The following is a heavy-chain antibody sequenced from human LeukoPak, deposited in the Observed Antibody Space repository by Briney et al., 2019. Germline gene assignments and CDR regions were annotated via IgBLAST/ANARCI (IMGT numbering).Heavy chain of an antibody. D-gene: IGHD6-19*01. V-gene: IGHV4-31*03. CDR2: IYYSGST. CDR3: AGGVRSGWSQYHFDY. CDR1: GGSISSDGYY. Sequence: TLSLTCTVSGGSISSDGYYWSWIRQHPGKGLEWIGYIYYSGSTYYNPSLKSRVTISIDTSKNQFSLKLSSVTAADTAVYYCAGGVRSGWSQYHFDYWGQGTLVTVSS. J-gene: IGHJ4*02.